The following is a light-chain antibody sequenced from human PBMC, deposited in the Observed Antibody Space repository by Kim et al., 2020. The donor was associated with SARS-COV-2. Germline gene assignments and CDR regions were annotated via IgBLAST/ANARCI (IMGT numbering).Light chain of an antibody. V-gene: IGKV1-39*01. J-gene: IGKJ1*01. CDR3: QQSYSTPPT. Sequence: ASVGDRVTITYRASQSITRYLNWYQQNPAQAPKLLIYAASSFQSGVPSSFSGSGSGSDFTLTISSLQPEDFATDYCQQSYSTPPTFGQGTKVDIK. CDR2: AAS. CDR1: QSITRY.